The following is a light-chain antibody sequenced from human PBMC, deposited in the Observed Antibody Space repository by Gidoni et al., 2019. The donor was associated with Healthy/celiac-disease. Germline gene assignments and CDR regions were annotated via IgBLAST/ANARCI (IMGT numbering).Light chain of an antibody. CDR1: QSLLHSNGYNY. CDR2: LGS. V-gene: IGKV2-28*01. Sequence: DIVMTQSPLSLPVTPGEPASISCRSSQSLLHSNGYNYLDWYLQKPGQSPQLLIYLGSNRASGVPDRVSGSGSGTDFTLKISRVEAEDVGVYYCMQALQTPVCSFGQGTKLEIK. J-gene: IGKJ2*04. CDR3: MQALQTPVCS.